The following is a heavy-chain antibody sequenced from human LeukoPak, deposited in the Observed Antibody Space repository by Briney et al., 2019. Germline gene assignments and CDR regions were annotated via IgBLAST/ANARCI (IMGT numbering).Heavy chain of an antibody. CDR1: GYTFADYY. CDR3: ARDDGLDY. V-gene: IGHV1-2*06. Sequence: ASVKVSCKASGYTFADYYMHWVRQAPGQGLEWMGRMSPASGGTNYAPKFQGRVTMTRDTSISTAYMELCSLRSDDTAIYYCARDDGLDYWGQGTLVTVSS. CDR2: MSPASGGT. J-gene: IGHJ4*02.